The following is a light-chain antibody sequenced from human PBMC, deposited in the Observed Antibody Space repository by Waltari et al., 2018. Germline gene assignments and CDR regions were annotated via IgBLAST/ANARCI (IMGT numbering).Light chain of an antibody. CDR2: DVY. CDR1: NRYVGGSDY. J-gene: IGLJ2*01. V-gene: IGLV2-11*01. Sequence: QSALTQPRSVSGSPGQSVTISCTGTNRYVGGSDYVPWYQQYPGTAPKLIIFDVYKRPSGVPDRCSGSKSGSTASLTVSGLQAADEADYFCCSYGSRYSMIFGGGTKLTVL. CDR3: CSYGSRYSMI.